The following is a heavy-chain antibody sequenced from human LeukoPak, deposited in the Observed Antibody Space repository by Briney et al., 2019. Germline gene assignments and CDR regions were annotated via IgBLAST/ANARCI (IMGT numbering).Heavy chain of an antibody. J-gene: IGHJ6*02. CDR2: INPSGGST. CDR3: AREDYDFWSGYLQSYVMDV. Sequence: ASETVSFTSSGYTFTIYYMHWVRQAPGQGLEGMGIINPSGGSTSYAHKIQGRETNTRETPTSTEYMELSRRRAEETAVYYCAREDYDFWSGYLQSYVMDVWGQGPTVTVSS. CDR1: GYTFTIYY. V-gene: IGHV1-46*01. D-gene: IGHD3-3*01.